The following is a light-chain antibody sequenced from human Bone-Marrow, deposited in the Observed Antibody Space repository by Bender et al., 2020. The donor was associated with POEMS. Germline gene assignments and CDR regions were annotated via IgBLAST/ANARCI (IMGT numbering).Light chain of an antibody. Sequence: QSALTQPASVSGSPGQSITISCSGTSSDVGGYNFVSWYQHHPDKAPKLLIYDVSNRPSGVSHRFSGSKSGNTASLTISGLQAEDEAHYFCSSYTSTTSVIFGGGAKVTVL. CDR2: DVS. J-gene: IGLJ2*01. V-gene: IGLV2-14*03. CDR3: SSYTSTTSVI. CDR1: SSDVGGYNF.